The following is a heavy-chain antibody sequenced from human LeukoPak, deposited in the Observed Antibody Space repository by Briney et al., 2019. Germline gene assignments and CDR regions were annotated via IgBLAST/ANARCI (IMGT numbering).Heavy chain of an antibody. CDR1: GFTFRIFG. CDR2: IDARSGIT. V-gene: IGHV3-48*04. J-gene: IGHJ3*02. CDR3: ARTYDFGRGPPGDAFDN. D-gene: IGHD3-3*01. Sequence: GGSLRLSCAASGFTFRIFGLNWVRQAPGKGPEWVSYIDARSGITYYADSVQGRFTISRDDARESMFLQMDGLRVDDTAVYYCARTYDFGRGPPGDAFDNWGPGTWVIVSS.